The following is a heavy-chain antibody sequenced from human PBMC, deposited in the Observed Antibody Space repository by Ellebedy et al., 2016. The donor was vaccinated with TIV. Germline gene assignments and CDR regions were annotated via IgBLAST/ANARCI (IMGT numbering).Heavy chain of an antibody. V-gene: IGHV1-46*01. J-gene: IGHJ4*02. D-gene: IGHD3-3*01. Sequence: AASVQVSCKPSGYTFTNYNVHWVRQAPGQGLEWMGMINPSGGSTTYARKFRGRVTMTKDTSTSTLNMELSSLRFEDTAVYYCARSLEWLPGDYWGQGTLVTVSS. CDR3: ARSLEWLPGDY. CDR1: GYTFTNYN. CDR2: INPSGGST.